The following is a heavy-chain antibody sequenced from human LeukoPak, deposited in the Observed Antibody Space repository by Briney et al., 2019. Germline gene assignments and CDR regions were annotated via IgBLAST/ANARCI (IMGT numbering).Heavy chain of an antibody. CDR3: ATIHRGYSGYDREENDY. V-gene: IGHV4-31*03. CDR1: GDSISSGAYY. CDR2: ISHIGTT. J-gene: IGHJ4*02. Sequence: PSETLSLTCTVSGDSISSGAYYWTWVRQYPGTGLEWIGYISHIGTTYNNPSLKSRVSISVDTSRNQLSLRLTSVTAADTAVYYCATIHRGYSGYDREENDYWGQGTLVTVSS. D-gene: IGHD5-12*01.